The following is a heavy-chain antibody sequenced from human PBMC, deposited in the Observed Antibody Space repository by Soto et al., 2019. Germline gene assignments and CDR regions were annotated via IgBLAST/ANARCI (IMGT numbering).Heavy chain of an antibody. D-gene: IGHD6-13*01. CDR2: IKQDGSEK. J-gene: IGHJ5*02. CDR3: ARLKGGSSSGWFDP. CDR1: GFTFSSYW. V-gene: IGHV3-7*01. Sequence: GGSLRLSCAASGFTFSSYWMSWVRQAPGKGLEWVANIKQDGSEKYYVDSVKGRFTISRDNAKNSLYLQMNSLRAEDTAVYYCARLKGGSSSGWFDPWGQGTLVTVSS.